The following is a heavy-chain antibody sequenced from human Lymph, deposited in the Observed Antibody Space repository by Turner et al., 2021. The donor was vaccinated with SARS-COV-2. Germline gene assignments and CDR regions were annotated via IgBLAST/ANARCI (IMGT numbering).Heavy chain of an antibody. V-gene: IGHV4-59*08. J-gene: IGHJ4*02. CDR3: ARGFDY. Sequence: QVQLQESGPGLVKPSETLSLTCTVSGGSISSYYWSWIRQPPGKGLEWIGYIYYSGSTNYNPSLKSRVTISVDTSKNQFSLRLSSVTAADTAVYYCARGFDYLGQGTLVTVSS. CDR1: GGSISSYY. CDR2: IYYSGST.